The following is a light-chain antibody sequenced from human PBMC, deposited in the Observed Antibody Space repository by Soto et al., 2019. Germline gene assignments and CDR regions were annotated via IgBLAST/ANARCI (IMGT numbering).Light chain of an antibody. Sequence: EIVLTQSPGTLSLSPGERATLSCRASQSVYKNFLAWYQQKPGQAPRLLINGASNRATGIPDRFSGSGSGTYFSLTIDRLEPEDFAAYFCQKDGRSPPTFGGGTKVAIK. V-gene: IGKV3-20*01. CDR3: QKDGRSPPT. J-gene: IGKJ4*01. CDR1: QSVYKNF. CDR2: GAS.